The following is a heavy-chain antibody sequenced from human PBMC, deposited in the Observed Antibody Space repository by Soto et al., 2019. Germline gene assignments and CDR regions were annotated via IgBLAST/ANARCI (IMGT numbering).Heavy chain of an antibody. D-gene: IGHD2-2*01. J-gene: IGHJ6*03. V-gene: IGHV3-23*01. CDR3: AKDKTVVVPAAMPVYYYYYMDV. Sequence: EVQLLGSGGGLVQPGGSLRLSCAASGFTFSSYAMSWVRPAPGKGLEWVSAISGSGGSTYYADSVKGRFTISRDNSKNTLYLQMNSLRAEDTAVYYCAKDKTVVVPAAMPVYYYYYMDVWGKGTTVTVSS. CDR1: GFTFSSYA. CDR2: ISGSGGST.